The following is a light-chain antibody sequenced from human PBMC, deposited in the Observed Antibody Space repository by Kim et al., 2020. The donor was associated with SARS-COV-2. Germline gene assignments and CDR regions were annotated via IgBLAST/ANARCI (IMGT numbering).Light chain of an antibody. Sequence: GQSITIACTVPSSDVGAYKYVSWYQQHPGNAPELMIFDFSERPSGISNRFSGSKSGNTASLTISGLQAEDEADYYCSSYARSSSYVFGTGTKVTVL. CDR1: SSDVGAYKY. V-gene: IGLV2-14*04. J-gene: IGLJ1*01. CDR2: DFS. CDR3: SSYARSSSYV.